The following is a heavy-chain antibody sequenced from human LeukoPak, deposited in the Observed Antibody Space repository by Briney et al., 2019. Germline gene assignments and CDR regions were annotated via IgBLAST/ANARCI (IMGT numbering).Heavy chain of an antibody. J-gene: IGHJ5*02. D-gene: IGHD3-10*01. Sequence: GGSLRLSCAASGFTFSSYWMHWVRQSPGKGLVWVSDTNDDGSVRRYGDSVKGRFTISRDNAKNSLYLQMNSLRAEDTAVYYCARDPTYGSGSPNWFDPWGQGTLVTVSS. CDR2: TNDDGSVR. CDR1: GFTFSSYW. CDR3: ARDPTYGSGSPNWFDP. V-gene: IGHV3-74*01.